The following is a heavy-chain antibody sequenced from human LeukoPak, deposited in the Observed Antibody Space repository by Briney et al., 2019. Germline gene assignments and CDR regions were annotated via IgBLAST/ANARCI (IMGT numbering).Heavy chain of an antibody. J-gene: IGHJ6*02. CDR2: IIPILGIA. CDR1: GGTFSSYA. Sequence: ASVKVSCKASGGTFSSYAISWVRQAPGQGLEWMGRIIPILGIANYAQKFQGRVTITADKSTSTAYMELSSMRSEDTAVYYFASGRYSGYDYYYYGMDVWGQGTTVTVSS. D-gene: IGHD5-12*01. V-gene: IGHV1-69*04. CDR3: ASGRYSGYDYYYYGMDV.